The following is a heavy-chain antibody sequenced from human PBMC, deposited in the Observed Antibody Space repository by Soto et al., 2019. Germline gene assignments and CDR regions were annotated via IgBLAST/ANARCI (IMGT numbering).Heavy chain of an antibody. CDR3: ARQYDFWSGGGWFDP. Sequence: QLQLQESGPGLVKPSETLSLACTVSGGSITSSSYYWGWIRQPPGKGLEWMGSLYYNGFTYYNPSLKSRVTISVDTSKNQFSLKLSSGPAADTAVFYCARQYDFWSGGGWFDPWGPGTLVTVSS. D-gene: IGHD3-3*01. V-gene: IGHV4-39*01. CDR2: LYYNGFT. CDR1: GGSITSSSYY. J-gene: IGHJ5*02.